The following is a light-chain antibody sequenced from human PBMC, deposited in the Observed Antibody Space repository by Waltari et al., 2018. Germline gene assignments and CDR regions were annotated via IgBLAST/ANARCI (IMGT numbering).Light chain of an antibody. CDR1: RLGSRS. Sequence: SYVLTQPPSVSVAPGKAARITCGGNRLGSRSVHWYQQKPGQAPVLVIYYDSDRPSGIPERISGSKSGNTATLTISRVEAGDEAAYYCQLWESGSDRVVFGGGTKLTVL. CDR3: QLWESGSDRVV. J-gene: IGLJ2*01. V-gene: IGLV3-21*01. CDR2: YDS.